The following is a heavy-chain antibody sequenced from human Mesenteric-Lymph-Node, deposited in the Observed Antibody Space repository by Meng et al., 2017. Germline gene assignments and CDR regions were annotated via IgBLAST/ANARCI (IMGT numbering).Heavy chain of an antibody. J-gene: IGHJ6*02. CDR2: IKSKIDAGTS. Sequence: GESLKISCAASGFTFSNAWMSWVRQAPGKGLEWVGRIKSKIDAGTSEYTAPVKGRFTISRDDSENTLFLQMNSLKTEDTAVYYCARDKVVATITAWDAGYYYGMDVWGQGTTVTVSS. CDR3: ARDKVVATITAWDAGYYYGMDV. CDR1: GFTFSNAW. V-gene: IGHV3-15*01. D-gene: IGHD5-12*01.